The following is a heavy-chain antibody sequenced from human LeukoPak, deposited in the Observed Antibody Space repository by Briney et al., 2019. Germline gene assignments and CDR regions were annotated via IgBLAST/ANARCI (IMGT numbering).Heavy chain of an antibody. CDR3: AKDRDYGGNPGAFDI. CDR1: GFTFSNYW. J-gene: IGHJ3*02. CDR2: ISSDGSVT. D-gene: IGHD4-23*01. Sequence: PGGSLRLSCAASGFTFSNYWMHWVRQAPGKGLVWVSRISSDGSVTTYADSVKGRFTISRDNSKNTLYLQMNSLRAEDTAVYYCAKDRDYGGNPGAFDIWGQGTMVTVSS. V-gene: IGHV3-74*01.